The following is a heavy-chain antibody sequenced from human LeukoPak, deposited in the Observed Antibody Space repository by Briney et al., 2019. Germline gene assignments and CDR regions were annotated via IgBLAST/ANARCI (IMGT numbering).Heavy chain of an antibody. CDR1: GYTFTSYG. Sequence: GASVKVSCKAPGYTFTSYGISWVRQAPGQGLEWMGWISGYNGHTKNAQKLQGRVTMTTDTSTSTAYMELRSLRSDDTAVYYCARDGRHRYYYDSSGFYGSWFDPWGQGTLVTVSS. J-gene: IGHJ5*02. D-gene: IGHD3-22*01. V-gene: IGHV1-18*01. CDR2: ISGYNGHT. CDR3: ARDGRHRYYYDSSGFYGSWFDP.